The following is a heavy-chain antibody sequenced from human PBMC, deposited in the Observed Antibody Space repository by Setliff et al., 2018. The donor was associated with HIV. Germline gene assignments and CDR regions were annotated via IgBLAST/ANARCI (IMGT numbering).Heavy chain of an antibody. CDR3: ARGVWYTSGWHSSRYMDV. J-gene: IGHJ6*03. V-gene: IGHV1-8*02. Sequence: GASVKVSCKASGYTFTSSDIYWVRQATGQGLEWMGWVNPKSGNTGYAQKFQGRVIMTRDTSISTVYMELRSLRSEDTAVYYCARGVWYTSGWHSSRYMDVWGKGTTVTVSS. CDR1: GYTFTSSD. CDR2: VNPKSGNT. D-gene: IGHD6-25*01.